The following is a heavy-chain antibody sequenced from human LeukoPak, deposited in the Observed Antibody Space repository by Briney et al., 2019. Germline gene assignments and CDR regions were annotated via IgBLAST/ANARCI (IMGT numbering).Heavy chain of an antibody. CDR1: GFTFSSYG. CDR2: IKQDGSEK. Sequence: GGSLRLSCAASGFTFSSYGMHWVRQAPGKGLEWVANIKQDGSEKYYVDSVKGRFTISRDNAKNSLYLQMNSLRAEDTAVYYCASPPTVTTSGWGQGTLVTVSS. CDR3: ASPPTVTTSG. J-gene: IGHJ4*02. V-gene: IGHV3-7*01. D-gene: IGHD4-11*01.